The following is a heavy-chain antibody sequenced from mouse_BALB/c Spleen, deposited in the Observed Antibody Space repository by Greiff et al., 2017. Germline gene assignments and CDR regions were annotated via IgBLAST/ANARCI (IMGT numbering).Heavy chain of an antibody. CDR3: ARFTTVVPHFDY. CDR1: GYAFTNYL. CDR2: INPGSGGT. Sequence: QVQLQQSGAELVRPGTSVKVSCKASGYAFTNYLIEWVKQRPGQGLEWFGVINPGSGGTNYNEKFKGKATLTADKSSSTAYMQLSSLTSDDSAVYFCARFTTVVPHFDYWGQGTTLTVSS. D-gene: IGHD1-1*01. V-gene: IGHV1-54*03. J-gene: IGHJ2*01.